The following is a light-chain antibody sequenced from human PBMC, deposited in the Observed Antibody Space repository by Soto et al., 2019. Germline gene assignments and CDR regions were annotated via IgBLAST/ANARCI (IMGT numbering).Light chain of an antibody. Sequence: EIELTKSQGTLSLSPGERATLSYRASQSVSSSYLAWYQQKPGQAPRLLIYGASSRATGIPDRFSGSGSGTDFTLTISRLEPEDFAVYYCQHYGSSPPITFGQGTRLEI. CDR2: GAS. CDR3: QHYGSSPPIT. CDR1: QSVSSSY. J-gene: IGKJ5*01. V-gene: IGKV3-20*01.